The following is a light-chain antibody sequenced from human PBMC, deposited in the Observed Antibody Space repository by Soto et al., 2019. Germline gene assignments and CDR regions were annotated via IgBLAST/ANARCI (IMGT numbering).Light chain of an antibody. CDR3: QQFGTSPLVT. CDR2: DAS. Sequence: EIVLTQSPATLSLSPGERATLSCRASQSVSSYLAWYQQKPGQAPRLLIYDASNRATGIPARFSGSGSGTDFTLTISSLEPEDFAVYYCQQFGTSPLVTFGPGTKVDIK. V-gene: IGKV3-11*01. J-gene: IGKJ3*01. CDR1: QSVSSY.